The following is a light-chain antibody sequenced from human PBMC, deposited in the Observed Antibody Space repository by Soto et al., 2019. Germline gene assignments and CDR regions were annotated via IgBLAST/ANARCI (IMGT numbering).Light chain of an antibody. V-gene: IGKV3-20*01. CDR1: QSVSSSS. CDR2: GAS. J-gene: IGKJ4*01. CDR3: QQYVSSPFT. Sequence: EIVLTQSPGTLSLSPGERATLSCRASQSVSSSSLAWYQQKPGQAPRLIIYGASSRATGIPDRFSGSGSGTDFTLTISRREHEDFAVYYCQQYVSSPFTFGGGTKVEIK.